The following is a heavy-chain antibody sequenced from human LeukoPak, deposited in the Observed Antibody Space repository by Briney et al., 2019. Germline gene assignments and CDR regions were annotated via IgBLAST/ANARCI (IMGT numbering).Heavy chain of an antibody. Sequence: ASVKVSCKASGYTFTSYGISWLRQAPGQGLEWMGWISAYNGNTNYAHKLQGRVTMTTDTSTSTAYMELRSLRSDDTAVYYCARDIVVVVAARFDYWGQGTLVTVSS. D-gene: IGHD2-15*01. V-gene: IGHV1-18*04. CDR1: GYTFTSYG. CDR3: ARDIVVVVAARFDY. J-gene: IGHJ4*02. CDR2: ISAYNGNT.